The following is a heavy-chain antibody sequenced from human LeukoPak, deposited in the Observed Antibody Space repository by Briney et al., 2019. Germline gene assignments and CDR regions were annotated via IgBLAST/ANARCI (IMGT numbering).Heavy chain of an antibody. J-gene: IGHJ6*03. Sequence: SVKVSCKASGDTFTSYTISWVRQAPGQGLEWMGWIIPIIGIANYAQKFQGRVTITADTSTSTAYMELSRLRSDDQAVYYCSRDIYDFWSGYNYYYYMDGGGKACTVTVYS. D-gene: IGHD3-3*01. CDR3: SRDIYDFWSGYNYYYYMDG. CDR1: GDTFTSYT. CDR2: IIPIIGIA. V-gene: IGHV1-69*04.